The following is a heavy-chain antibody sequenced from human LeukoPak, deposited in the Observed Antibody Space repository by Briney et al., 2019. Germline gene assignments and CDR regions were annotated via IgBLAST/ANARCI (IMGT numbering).Heavy chain of an antibody. J-gene: IGHJ4*02. CDR3: ARETAYYPLDY. Sequence: GGSLRLSCAASGFTFSSYAMHWVRQAPGKGLEWVGRIKSKTDGGTTDYAAPVKGRFTISRDDSKNTLYLQMNSLKTEDTAVYYCARETAYYPLDYWGQGTLVAVSS. CDR2: IKSKTDGGTT. D-gene: IGHD3-22*01. V-gene: IGHV3-15*01. CDR1: GFTFSSYA.